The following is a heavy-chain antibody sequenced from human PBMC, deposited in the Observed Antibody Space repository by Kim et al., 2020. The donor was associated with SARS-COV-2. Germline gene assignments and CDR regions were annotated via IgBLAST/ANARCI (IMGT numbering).Heavy chain of an antibody. V-gene: IGHV1-46*01. D-gene: IGHD1-7*01. CDR2: INPSGGST. CDR1: GYTFTSYY. J-gene: IGHJ6*02. Sequence: ASVKVSCKASGYTFTSYYMHWVRQAPGQGLEWMGIINPSGGSTSYAQKFRGRVTMTRDTSTSTVYMELSSLRSEDTAVYYCARDRPGITGTTGWVEAVQYYYYYYGMDVWGQGTTVTVSS. CDR3: ARDRPGITGTTGWVEAVQYYYYYYGMDV.